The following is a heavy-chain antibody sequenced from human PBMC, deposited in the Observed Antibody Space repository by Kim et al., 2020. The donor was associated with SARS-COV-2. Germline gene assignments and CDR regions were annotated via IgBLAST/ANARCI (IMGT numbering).Heavy chain of an antibody. V-gene: IGHV2-70*01. CDR3: ARFLAYWAAIDY. J-gene: IGHJ4*02. D-gene: IGHD3-16*01. Sequence: KYYSTSLKTRLTISKDTPKNQVVLTMTNMDPVDTATYYCARFLAYWAAIDYWGQGTLVTVSS. CDR2: K.